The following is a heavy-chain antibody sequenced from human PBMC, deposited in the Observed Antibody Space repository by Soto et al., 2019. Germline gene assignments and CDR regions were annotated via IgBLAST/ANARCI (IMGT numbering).Heavy chain of an antibody. Sequence: GASVKLSCKASGYTFTSYVISWVRQAPGQGLEWMGWISAYNGNTNYAQKLQGRVTMTTDTSTSTAYMELRSLRSDDTAVYYCARENYDFWSGYYSYYYYGTDVWGQGTTVTVPS. D-gene: IGHD3-3*01. J-gene: IGHJ6*02. CDR2: ISAYNGNT. CDR3: ARENYDFWSGYYSYYYYGTDV. CDR1: GYTFTSYV. V-gene: IGHV1-18*01.